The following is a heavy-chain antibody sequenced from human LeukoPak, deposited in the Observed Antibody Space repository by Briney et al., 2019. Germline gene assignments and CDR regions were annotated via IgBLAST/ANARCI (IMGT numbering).Heavy chain of an antibody. J-gene: IGHJ4*02. D-gene: IGHD2-15*01. V-gene: IGHV4-39*07. Sequence: SETLSLTCTVSGGSISTANYYWGWIRQPPGKGLEWIGNIFYSGSTYYSPSLKSRVTISLDTSRNQFSLMLNSVTAADTAVYYCARDFRYCSGGSCYSYFDYWGQGTLVTVSS. CDR3: ARDFRYCSGGSCYSYFDY. CDR2: IFYSGST. CDR1: GGSISTANYY.